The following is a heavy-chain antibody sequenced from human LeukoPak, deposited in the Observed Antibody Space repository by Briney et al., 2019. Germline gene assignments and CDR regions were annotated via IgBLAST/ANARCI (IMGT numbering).Heavy chain of an antibody. V-gene: IGHV4-34*01. CDR3: TRGQDH. Sequence: SETLSLTCAVYGGSFSGYYWSWLRQPQGKGLEWIGQINHSGSTNYNPSLKSRVTISIDTSKNQFSLKLNSVTAADTAVYYCTRGQDHWGQGTLVTVSS. CDR1: GGSFSGYY. J-gene: IGHJ4*02. CDR2: INHSGST.